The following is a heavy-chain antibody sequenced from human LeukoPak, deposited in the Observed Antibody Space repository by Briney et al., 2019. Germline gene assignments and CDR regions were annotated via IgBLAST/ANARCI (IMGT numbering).Heavy chain of an antibody. D-gene: IGHD3-22*01. CDR3: ARVPHYYDSSGYYYYYGMDV. Sequence: ASVKVSCKASGYTFTSYGISWVRQAPGQGLEWMGWISAYNGNTNYAQKLQGRVTMTTDTSTSIAYMELRSLRSDDTAVYYCARVPHYYDSSGYYYYYGMDVWGQGTTVTVSS. CDR1: GYTFTSYG. J-gene: IGHJ6*02. CDR2: ISAYNGNT. V-gene: IGHV1-18*01.